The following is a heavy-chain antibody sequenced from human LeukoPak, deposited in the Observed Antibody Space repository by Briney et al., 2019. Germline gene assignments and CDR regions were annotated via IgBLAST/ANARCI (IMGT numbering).Heavy chain of an antibody. CDR2: IYYSGST. CDR3: ASAHVAARTDNAFDI. D-gene: IGHD2-15*01. CDR1: GGSISSYY. V-gene: IGHV4-59*01. J-gene: IGHJ3*02. Sequence: SETLSLTCTVSGGSISSYYWSWIRQPPGKGLEWIGYIYYSGSTNYNPSLKSRVTISVDTSKNQFSLKLSSVTAADTAVYYCASAHVAARTDNAFDIWGQGTMVTVSS.